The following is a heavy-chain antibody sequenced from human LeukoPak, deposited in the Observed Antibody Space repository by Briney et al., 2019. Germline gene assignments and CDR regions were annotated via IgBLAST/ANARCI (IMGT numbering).Heavy chain of an antibody. D-gene: IGHD1-26*01. CDR1: GGSISSYY. CDR3: ASWIVGATTPFDY. Sequence: SETLSLTCTVSGGSISSYYWSWIRQPPGKGLEWIGYIYYSGSTNYNPSLKSRVTISVGTSKNQFSLKLSSVTAADTAVYYCASWIVGATTPFDYWGQGTLVTVSS. CDR2: IYYSGST. J-gene: IGHJ4*02. V-gene: IGHV4-59*08.